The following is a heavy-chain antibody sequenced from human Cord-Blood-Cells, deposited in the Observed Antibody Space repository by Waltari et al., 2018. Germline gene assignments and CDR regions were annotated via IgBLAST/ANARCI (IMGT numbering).Heavy chain of an antibody. CDR1: GHPSTGNL. D-gene: IGHD6-19*01. CDR2: INPNSGGT. CDR3: ARASEQWLAH. J-gene: IGHJ4*02. V-gene: IGHV1-2*02. Sequence: QVQRVQSGPEVKKPGASGRFPCKVLGHPSTGNLMTGVRQAPGQGLEWMGWINPNSGGTNYAQKFQGRVTMTRDTSISTAYMELSRLRSDDTAVYYCARASEQWLAHWGQGTLVTVSS.